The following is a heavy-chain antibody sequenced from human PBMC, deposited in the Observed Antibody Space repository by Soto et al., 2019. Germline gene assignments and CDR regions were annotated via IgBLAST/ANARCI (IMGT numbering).Heavy chain of an antibody. CDR2: IYYSGST. CDR3: ARAPYYDILTGYTLGYYYYMDV. D-gene: IGHD3-9*01. Sequence: QVQLQESGPGLVKPSQTLSLTCTVSGGSISSGGYYWSWIRQHPGKGLEWIGYIYYSGSTYYNPSRKSRVTISVDTSKNQFSLKLSSVTAADTAVYYCARAPYYDILTGYTLGYYYYMDVWGKGTTVTVSS. CDR1: GGSISSGGYY. J-gene: IGHJ6*03. V-gene: IGHV4-31*03.